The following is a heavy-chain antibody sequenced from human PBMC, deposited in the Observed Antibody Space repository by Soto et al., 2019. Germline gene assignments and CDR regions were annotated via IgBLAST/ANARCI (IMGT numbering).Heavy chain of an antibody. V-gene: IGHV1-2*04. D-gene: IGHD5-12*01. CDR3: AWDPTPLDIMNTTSLDY. CDR2: INPNSGGT. CDR1: GYIFTAYY. Sequence: QVQLVQSGAEVKKPGASVKVSCKASGYIFTAYYIHWVRQAPGQGLEWMGWINPNSGGTNYAQKFQDWVTMTRDTSINTAYMELRRLKSDDTAVYYCAWDPTPLDIMNTTSLDYWGQGTLVTVSS. J-gene: IGHJ4*02.